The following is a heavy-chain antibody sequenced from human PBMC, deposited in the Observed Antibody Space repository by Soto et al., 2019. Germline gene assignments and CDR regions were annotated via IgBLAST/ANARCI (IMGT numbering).Heavy chain of an antibody. J-gene: IGHJ4*02. CDR1: GFIFNSHW. CDR3: ASTRGSSYDY. V-gene: IGHV3-53*01. Sequence: GGSLRLSCSAPGFIFNSHWMHWVRQAPGKGLEWVSVIYNGGGTYYADSVKGRFTISRDNSKNTLYLQMNSLRAEDTAVYYCASTRGSSYDYWGQGTLVTVSS. CDR2: IYNGGGT. D-gene: IGHD6-6*01.